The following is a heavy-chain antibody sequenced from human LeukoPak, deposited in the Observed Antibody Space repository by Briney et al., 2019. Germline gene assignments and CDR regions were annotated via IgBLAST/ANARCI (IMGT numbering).Heavy chain of an antibody. J-gene: IGHJ4*02. CDR2: IYYSGST. D-gene: IGHD6-19*01. CDR3: AKTTVAAHEAFDY. CDR1: GASISSSSYY. V-gene: IGHV4-39*01. Sequence: SETLSLTCTVSGASISSSSYYWGWIRHPPGKRLEWLGSIYYSGSTYYNPSLKSRVTISVDTSKNQFSLKLSSVTAADTAVYYCAKTTVAAHEAFDYWGQGTLVTVSS.